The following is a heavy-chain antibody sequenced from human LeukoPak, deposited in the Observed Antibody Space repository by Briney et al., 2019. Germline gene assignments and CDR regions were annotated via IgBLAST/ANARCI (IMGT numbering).Heavy chain of an antibody. J-gene: IGHJ4*02. CDR3: AKGDKGGVYSSSSSFDY. D-gene: IGHD6-6*01. CDR2: ISSSGSTI. V-gene: IGHV3-11*04. CDR1: GFTFSDYY. Sequence: GGSLRLSCAASGFTFSDYYMSWIRQAPGKGLEWVSYISSSGSTIYYADSVKGRFTISRDNSKNTLYLQMNSLRAEDTAVYYCAKGDKGGVYSSSSSFDYWGQGTLVTVSS.